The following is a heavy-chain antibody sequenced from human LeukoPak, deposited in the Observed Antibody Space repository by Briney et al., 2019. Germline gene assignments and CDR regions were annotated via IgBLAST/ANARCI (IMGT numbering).Heavy chain of an antibody. CDR1: GASISSYY. CDR2: IVYSGSISGST. J-gene: IGHJ5*02. V-gene: IGHV4-59*01. Sequence: ASETLSLTCTVSGASISSYYWSWLRQPPGKGLEWIGYIVYSGSISGSTNYNPSLKIRVIMSVDTSKNQFSLRLSSVTAADTAVYYCARVYEEDWFDPWGQGTLVTVSS. D-gene: IGHD5/OR15-5a*01. CDR3: ARVYEEDWFDP.